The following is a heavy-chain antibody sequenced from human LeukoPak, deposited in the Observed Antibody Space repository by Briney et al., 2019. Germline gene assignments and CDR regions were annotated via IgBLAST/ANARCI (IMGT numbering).Heavy chain of an antibody. CDR1: GYSISSGYY. D-gene: IGHD5-18*01. CDR2: IYHSGST. J-gene: IGHJ5*02. CDR3: ARHGVRGYSYGPNWFDP. V-gene: IGHV4-38-2*01. Sequence: PSETLSLTCAVSGYSISSGYYWGWIRQPPGKGLEWIGSIYHSGSTYYNPSLESRVTISVDTSKNQFSLKLSSVTAADTAVYYCARHGVRGYSYGPNWFDPWGQGTLVTVSS.